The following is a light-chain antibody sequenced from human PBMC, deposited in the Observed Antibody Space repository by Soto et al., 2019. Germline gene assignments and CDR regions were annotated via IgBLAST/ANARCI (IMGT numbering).Light chain of an antibody. CDR3: QQYNNWPYT. Sequence: EIVMTQSPATLSVSPGERATLSCRASQSVSSNLGWYQQKPGQAPRLLIYGASTRATGIPARFSGSGSGTEFTLTISSLQSGDFAVYYCQQYNNWPYTFGQGTKLEIK. V-gene: IGKV3-15*01. CDR1: QSVSSN. J-gene: IGKJ2*01. CDR2: GAS.